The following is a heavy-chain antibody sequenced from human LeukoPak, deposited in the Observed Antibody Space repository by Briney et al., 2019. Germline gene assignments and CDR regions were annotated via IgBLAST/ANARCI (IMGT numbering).Heavy chain of an antibody. J-gene: IGHJ4*02. CDR3: ARTHSGSYSALDY. Sequence: PSQTLSLTCTVSGGSISSGGYYWSWIRQPPGKGLEWIGYIYHSGSTYYNPSLKSRVTISVDRSKNQFSLKLSSVTAADTAVYYCARTHSGSYSALDYWGQGTLVTVSS. CDR1: GGSISSGGYY. D-gene: IGHD1-26*01. CDR2: IYHSGST. V-gene: IGHV4-30-2*01.